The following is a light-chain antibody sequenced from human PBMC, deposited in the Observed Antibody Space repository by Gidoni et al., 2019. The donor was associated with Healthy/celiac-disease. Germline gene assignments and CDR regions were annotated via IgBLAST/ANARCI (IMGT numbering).Light chain of an antibody. CDR1: SSNIGNNY. CDR2: DNN. Sequence: QSVLTQPPSVPAAPGQKVTISCSGSSSNIGNNYVSWYQQLPGTAPKLLIYDNNKRPSGIPDRFSGSKSGTSATLGITGLQTGDEADYYCGTWDSSLSVWLFGGGTKLTAL. J-gene: IGLJ3*02. CDR3: GTWDSSLSVWL. V-gene: IGLV1-51*01.